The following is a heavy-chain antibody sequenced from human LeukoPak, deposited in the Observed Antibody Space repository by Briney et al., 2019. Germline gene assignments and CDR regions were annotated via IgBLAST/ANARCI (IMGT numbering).Heavy chain of an antibody. D-gene: IGHD5-12*01. CDR1: GYTFTGYY. CDR3: ARMTSGYDGVKRY. J-gene: IGHJ4*02. CDR2: INPNSGGT. Sequence: ASVKVSCKASGYTFTGYYMHWVRQAPGQGLEWMGWINPNSGGTNYAQKFQGRVTMTRDTSISTAYMELSRLRSDDTAVYYCARMTSGYDGVKRYWGQGTLVTVSS. V-gene: IGHV1-2*02.